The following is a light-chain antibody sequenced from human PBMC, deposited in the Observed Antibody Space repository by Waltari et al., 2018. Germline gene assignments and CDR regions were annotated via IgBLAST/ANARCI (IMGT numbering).Light chain of an antibody. CDR3: AAWDDSLKGWV. CDR2: TNN. CDR1: SSHIGPNP. J-gene: IGLJ3*02. V-gene: IGLV1-44*01. Sequence: QSVLTQPPSAPGPPGQRVSISCAGGSSHIGPNPVNWYQHLPGPAPKPLMYTNNPRPSGVPDRFSGSKAGTSASLAISGLQLQDEADYYCAAWDDSLKGWVFGGGTKVTVL.